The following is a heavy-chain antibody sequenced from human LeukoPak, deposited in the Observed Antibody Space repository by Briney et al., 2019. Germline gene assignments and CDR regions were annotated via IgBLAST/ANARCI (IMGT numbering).Heavy chain of an antibody. Sequence: GSSVKVSCKASGGTFSSYAISWVRQAPGQGLEWMGGIIPIFGTANYAQKFQGRVTITADESMSTAYMELSSLRSEDTAVYYCASADLEKLELYYYDSSGYPYGMDVWGQGTTVTVSS. CDR3: ASADLEKLELYYYDSSGYPYGMDV. J-gene: IGHJ6*02. D-gene: IGHD3-22*01. CDR2: IIPIFGTA. CDR1: GGTFSSYA. V-gene: IGHV1-69*01.